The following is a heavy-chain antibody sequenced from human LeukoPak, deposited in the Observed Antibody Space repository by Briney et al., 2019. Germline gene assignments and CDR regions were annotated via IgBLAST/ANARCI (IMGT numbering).Heavy chain of an antibody. J-gene: IGHJ6*03. Sequence: ASVKVSCKASGGTFSSYAISWVRQAPGQGLEWMGGIIPIFGTANYAQKLQGRVSMTTDTSTSTAYMDLRSLRSDDTAVYYCARDLRYSSGWSASGMDVWGKGTTVTISS. CDR1: GGTFSSYA. CDR2: IIPIFGTA. D-gene: IGHD6-19*01. V-gene: IGHV1-69*05. CDR3: ARDLRYSSGWSASGMDV.